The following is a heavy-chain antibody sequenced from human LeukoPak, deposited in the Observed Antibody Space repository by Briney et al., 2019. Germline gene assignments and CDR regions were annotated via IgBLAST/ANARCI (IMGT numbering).Heavy chain of an antibody. Sequence: PGGSLRLSCAASGFTVSSNYMSWVRQAPGKGLEWVSVIYSGGSTYYADSVKGRFTISRDNSKNTLYLQMNSLRAEDTAVYYCAKMGFEYYYDSSGSDYWGQGTLVTVSS. D-gene: IGHD3-22*01. J-gene: IGHJ4*02. V-gene: IGHV3-53*01. CDR1: GFTVSSNY. CDR3: AKMGFEYYYDSSGSDY. CDR2: IYSGGST.